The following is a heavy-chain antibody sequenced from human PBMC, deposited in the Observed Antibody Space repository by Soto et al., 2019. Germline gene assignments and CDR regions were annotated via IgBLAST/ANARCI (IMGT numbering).Heavy chain of an antibody. CDR3: ARHYGSGSYPMDY. Sequence: SETLSLTCTVSGGSISGYYWGWIRQPPGRGLEYIGNIHYSGSTNYNPSLKSRVTMSVDTSKNQFSLKVNSVTAADTAVYFCARHYGSGSYPMDYWGQGTLVTVSS. D-gene: IGHD3-10*01. J-gene: IGHJ4*02. CDR2: IHYSGST. V-gene: IGHV4-59*08. CDR1: GGSISGYY.